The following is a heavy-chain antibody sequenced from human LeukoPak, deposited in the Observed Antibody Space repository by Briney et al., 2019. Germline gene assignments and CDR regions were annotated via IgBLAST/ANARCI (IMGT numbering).Heavy chain of an antibody. V-gene: IGHV4-30-4*01. CDR3: ATGRPFGELSNFDY. CDR2: IYYSGST. Sequence: PSQTLSLTCTVSGGSISSGDYYWSWLRQPPGKGLEWIGYIYYSGSTYYNPSLKSRVTISVDTSKNQLSLKLSSVTAADTAVYYCATGRPFGELSNFDYWGQGTLVTVSS. CDR1: GGSISSGDYY. J-gene: IGHJ4*02. D-gene: IGHD3-10*01.